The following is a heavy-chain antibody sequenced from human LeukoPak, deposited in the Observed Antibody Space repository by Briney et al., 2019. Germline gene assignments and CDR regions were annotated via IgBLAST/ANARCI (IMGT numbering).Heavy chain of an antibody. J-gene: IGHJ4*02. CDR2: ISGSGGST. Sequence: PGGSLRLSCAASGFTFSSYAMSWVRQAPGKGLEWVSAISGSGGSTYYADSVKGRFTISRDNSKNTLYLQMNSLRAEDTAVYYCAKSSQLRHFDWLLYYDYWGQGTLVTVSS. V-gene: IGHV3-23*01. CDR3: AKSSQLRHFDWLLYYDY. CDR1: GFTFSSYA. D-gene: IGHD3-9*01.